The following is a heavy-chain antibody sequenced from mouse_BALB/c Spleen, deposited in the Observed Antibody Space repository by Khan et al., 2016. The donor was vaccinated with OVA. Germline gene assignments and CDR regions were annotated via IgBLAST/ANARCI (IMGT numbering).Heavy chain of an antibody. CDR1: GYPITTNYA. CDR3: AIKNHYGYAVDY. CDR2: ISYSGST. J-gene: IGHJ4*01. V-gene: IGHV3-2*02. D-gene: IGHD1-1*01. Sequence: EVQLVESGPGLVKPSQSLSLTCTVTGYPITTNYAWDWIRQFPGNKLEWMGYISYSGSTSYNPSLKSRISITRDTSKNQFFLQLNSVTTEDTATYYCAIKNHYGYAVDYWGQGTSVTVSS.